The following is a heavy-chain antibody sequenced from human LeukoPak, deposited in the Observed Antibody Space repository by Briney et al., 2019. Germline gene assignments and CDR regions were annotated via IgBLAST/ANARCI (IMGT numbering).Heavy chain of an antibody. CDR3: ARGDFDY. CDR1: GITVNTNY. CDR2: GFSDGRT. V-gene: IGHV3-53*01. Sequence: GGSLRLSCAASGITVNTNYMSWVRQAPGKGLEWVSNGFSDGRTFYADSVKGRFTISRDSSKNSIFLQMNSLRAEDTAVYYCARGDFDYWGQGTLVTVSS. J-gene: IGHJ4*02.